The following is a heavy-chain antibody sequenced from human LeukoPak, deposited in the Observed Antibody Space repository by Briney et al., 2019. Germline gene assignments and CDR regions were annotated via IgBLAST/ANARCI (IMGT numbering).Heavy chain of an antibody. CDR2: INHSGST. D-gene: IGHD5-18*01. V-gene: IGHV4-34*01. J-gene: IGHJ6*02. Sequence: PSETLSLTCAVYGGSFSGYYWSWIRQPPGKGLEWIGEINHSGSTNYNPSLKSRVTISVDTSKNQFSLELSSVTAADTAVYYCARGNSSRGYSYGPSTYGMDVWGQGTTVTVSS. CDR1: GGSFSGYY. CDR3: ARGNSSRGYSYGPSTYGMDV.